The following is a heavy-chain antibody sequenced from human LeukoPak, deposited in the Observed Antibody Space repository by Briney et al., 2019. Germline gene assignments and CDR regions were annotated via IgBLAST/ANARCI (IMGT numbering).Heavy chain of an antibody. CDR3: ARIGDSQYYFDY. CDR1: GFTFSSYS. D-gene: IGHD5-18*01. CDR2: ISSSSSYI. J-gene: IGHJ4*02. Sequence: AGGSLRLSCAASGFTFSSYSMNWVRQAPGKGLEWVSSISSSSSYIYYADSVKGQFTISRDNAKNSLYLQMNSLRAEDTAVYYCARIGDSQYYFDYWGQGTLVTVSS. V-gene: IGHV3-21*01.